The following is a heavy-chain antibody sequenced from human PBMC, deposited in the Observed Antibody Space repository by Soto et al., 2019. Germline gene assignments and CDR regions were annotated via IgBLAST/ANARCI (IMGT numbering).Heavy chain of an antibody. Sequence: EVQLLESGGGLVQPGGSLRLSCAASGFTFSTSGMSWVRQAPGKGLELVSSISGSGDYTNYADSVKSRFTISRDNSKNTLYLHSKSLTAEDAAVYYCANHGGFDIWGQGTMVAISS. J-gene: IGHJ3*02. CDR3: ANHGGFDI. D-gene: IGHD4-17*01. CDR1: GFTFSTSG. CDR2: ISGSGDYT. V-gene: IGHV3-23*01.